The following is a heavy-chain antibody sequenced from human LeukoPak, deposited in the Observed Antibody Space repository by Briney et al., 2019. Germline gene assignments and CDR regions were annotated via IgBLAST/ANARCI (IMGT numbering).Heavy chain of an antibody. Sequence: PSETLSLTCTVSGGSISSGGYYWSWIRQSPGKGLEWIGYIYYSGSTSYNPSLKSRVTISVDTSKNQFSLKLSSVTAADTAVYYCASSCSGGSCSTPARLDYWGQGTLVTVSS. CDR2: IYYSGST. D-gene: IGHD2-15*01. J-gene: IGHJ4*02. V-gene: IGHV4-30-4*01. CDR1: GGSISSGGYY. CDR3: ASSCSGGSCSTPARLDY.